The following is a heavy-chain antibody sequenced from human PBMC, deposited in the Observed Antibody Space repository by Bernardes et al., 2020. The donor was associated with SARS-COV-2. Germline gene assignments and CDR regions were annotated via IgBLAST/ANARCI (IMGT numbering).Heavy chain of an antibody. J-gene: IGHJ6*02. V-gene: IGHV3-33*01. CDR3: ARRGFCSSTSCFSPLGYYYGMDV. CDR1: GFTFSSYG. CDR2: IWYDGSNK. D-gene: IGHD2-2*01. Sequence: GGSLRLSCAASGFTFSSYGMHWVRQAPGKGLEWVAVIWYDGSNKYYADSVKGRFTISRDNSKNTLYLQMNSLRAEDTAVYYCARRGFCSSTSCFSPLGYYYGMDVWGQGTTVTVSS.